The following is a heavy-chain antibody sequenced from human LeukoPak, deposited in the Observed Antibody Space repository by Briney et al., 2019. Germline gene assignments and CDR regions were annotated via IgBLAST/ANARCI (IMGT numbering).Heavy chain of an antibody. CDR1: GGSISSGGYY. Sequence: SETLSLICTVSGGSISSGGYYWTWIRQHPRKGLEWIGYNYYSGRTYYNPSLTSRVTISVDTSKNQFSLKLSSVTAADTAVDYCTRSRYCSSTSCYGMDVWGQGTTVTVSS. J-gene: IGHJ6*02. CDR2: NYYSGRT. D-gene: IGHD2-2*01. CDR3: TRSRYCSSTSCYGMDV. V-gene: IGHV4-31*03.